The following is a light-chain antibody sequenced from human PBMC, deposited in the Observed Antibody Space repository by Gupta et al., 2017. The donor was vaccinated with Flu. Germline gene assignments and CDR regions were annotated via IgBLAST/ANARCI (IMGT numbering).Light chain of an antibody. CDR2: GAS. CDR3: QQYYGGPPLGP. CDR1: QSVSTN. V-gene: IGKV3-15*01. Sequence: EVVLTQSPATLSVSPGERATLFCGASQSVSTNLAWYQQKPGQPPRLLIYGASVRATGIPARFSGSGCGTHFTLTISSLQSEDSAVYFCQQYYGGPPLGPFGHGTKVEIK. J-gene: IGKJ1*01.